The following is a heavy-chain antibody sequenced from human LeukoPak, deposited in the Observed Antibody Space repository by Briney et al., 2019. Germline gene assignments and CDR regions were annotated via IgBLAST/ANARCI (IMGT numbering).Heavy chain of an antibody. V-gene: IGHV4-34*01. CDR1: GGSISSYY. Sequence: PSETLSLTCTVSGGSISSYYWSWIRQPPGKGLEWIGEINHSGSTNYNPSLKSRVTISVDTSKNQFSLKLSSVTAADTAVYYCCAVAGTYWGQGTLVTVSS. J-gene: IGHJ4*02. D-gene: IGHD6-19*01. CDR3: CAVAGTY. CDR2: INHSGST.